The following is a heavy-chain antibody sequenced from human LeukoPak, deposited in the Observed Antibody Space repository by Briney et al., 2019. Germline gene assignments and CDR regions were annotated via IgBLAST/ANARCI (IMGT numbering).Heavy chain of an antibody. CDR2: ISYDGSNK. V-gene: IGHV3-30*18. CDR1: GFTFSSYG. Sequence: GGSLRLSCAASGFTFSSYGMHWVRQAPGKGLEWVAVISYDGSNKYYADSVKGRFTISRDNSKNTLYLQMNSLRAEDTAVYYCAKDVPEDSGYLDYWGQGTLVTVSS. CDR3: AKDVPEDSGYLDY. J-gene: IGHJ4*02. D-gene: IGHD1-26*01.